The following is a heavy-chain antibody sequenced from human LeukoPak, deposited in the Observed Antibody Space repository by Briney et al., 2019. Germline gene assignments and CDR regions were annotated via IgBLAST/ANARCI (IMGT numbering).Heavy chain of an antibody. Sequence: SETLSLTCSVSGGSINNYYWTWIRQPPGKGLEWIGYVYYSGSTSYNPSLKSRVTISVDTSKNQFSLKLSSVTAADTAVYYCARSDCSSTSCYGYYYYGMDVWGQGTTVTVSS. D-gene: IGHD2-2*01. CDR3: ARSDCSSTSCYGYYYYGMDV. CDR1: GGSINNYY. V-gene: IGHV4-59*01. J-gene: IGHJ6*02. CDR2: VYYSGST.